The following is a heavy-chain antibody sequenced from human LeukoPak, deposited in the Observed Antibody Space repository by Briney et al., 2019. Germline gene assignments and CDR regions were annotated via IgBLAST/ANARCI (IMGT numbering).Heavy chain of an antibody. D-gene: IGHD3-22*01. Sequence: GGSLRLSCAASGFTFSSYAMHWVRQAPGKGLEWVAVISYDGSNKYYADSVKGRFTISRDNSKNTLYLQMNSLRAEDTAVYYCARDPYYDSRGYYLNWGQGTLVTVSS. V-gene: IGHV3-30-3*01. CDR3: ARDPYYDSRGYYLN. J-gene: IGHJ4*02. CDR1: GFTFSSYA. CDR2: ISYDGSNK.